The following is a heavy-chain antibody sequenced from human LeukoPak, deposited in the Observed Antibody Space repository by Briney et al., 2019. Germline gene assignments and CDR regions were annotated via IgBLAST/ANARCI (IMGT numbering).Heavy chain of an antibody. CDR1: GFTFSSYS. Sequence: GGSLRLSCAASGFTFSSYSMNWVRQAPGKGLECVSSISSSSSYIYYADSVKGRFTISRDNAKNSLYLQMNSLRAEDTAVYYCARDVPDYVWGSYLPYYFDYWGQGTLVTVSS. J-gene: IGHJ4*02. D-gene: IGHD3-16*02. CDR3: ARDVPDYVWGSYLPYYFDY. CDR2: ISSSSSYI. V-gene: IGHV3-21*01.